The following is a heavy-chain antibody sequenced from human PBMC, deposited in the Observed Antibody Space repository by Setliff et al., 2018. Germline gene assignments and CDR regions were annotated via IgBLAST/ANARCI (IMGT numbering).Heavy chain of an antibody. D-gene: IGHD3-10*01. CDR2: IFYSGDT. CDR3: ARDRTFYGSGTYTRWFDY. CDR1: PGSISRHY. Sequence: PSETLSLTCTVSPGSISRHYWSWIRQPPGKGLEWIGFIFYSGDTKSNPSLKSRVTMSVDTSKNQFSLRLTSVTAADTAVYYCARDRTFYGSGTYTRWFDYWGQGTLVTVSS. V-gene: IGHV4-59*11. J-gene: IGHJ4*02.